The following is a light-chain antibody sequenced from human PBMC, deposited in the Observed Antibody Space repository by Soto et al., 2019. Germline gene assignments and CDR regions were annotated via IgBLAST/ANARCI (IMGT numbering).Light chain of an antibody. J-gene: IGKJ1*01. CDR3: QQYYSYPWT. CDR1: QGISNH. CDR2: AAS. Sequence: DIHMTQSPSSLSASAGDRVTITCRASQGISNHLAWYHQKPGQLPNLLIYAASILQSGVPSRFSGSGSGTDFTLTISSLQPEDFATYYCQQYYSYPWTFGQGTKVDIK. V-gene: IGKV1-27*01.